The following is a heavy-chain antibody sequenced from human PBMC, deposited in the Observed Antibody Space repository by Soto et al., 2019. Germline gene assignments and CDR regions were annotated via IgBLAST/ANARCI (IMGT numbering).Heavy chain of an antibody. D-gene: IGHD4-4*01. V-gene: IGHV1-2*02. CDR2: IDPKSGDT. CDR1: GYTFTENQ. Sequence: GASVKVSCKASGYTFTENQIHWLRRAPGQRLQWLGRIDPKSGDTTFAPTFQGRVTMTRDTSTNTAYLELTRLTSDDTAVYYCARLDGYSFDYWGQGTLVTVSS. CDR3: ARLDGYSFDY. J-gene: IGHJ4*02.